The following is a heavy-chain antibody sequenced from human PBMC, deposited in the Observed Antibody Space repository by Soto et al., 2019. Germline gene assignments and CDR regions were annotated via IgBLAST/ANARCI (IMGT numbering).Heavy chain of an antibody. CDR3: AKGLPWFDP. Sequence: EVQLLESGGDLIQPGGSLRLSCAASGFTFSTFSTNVMSWVRQAPGKGLEWVSVISGSGGSTYYADSVKGRFTISRDNSKNTLYLQMNSLRAEDTAVYYCAKGLPWFDPWGQGTLVTVSS. CDR2: ISGSGGST. V-gene: IGHV3-23*01. J-gene: IGHJ5*02. CDR1: GFTFSTFSTNV.